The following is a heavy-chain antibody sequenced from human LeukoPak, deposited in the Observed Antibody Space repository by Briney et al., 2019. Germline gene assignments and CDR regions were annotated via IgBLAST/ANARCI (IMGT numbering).Heavy chain of an antibody. J-gene: IGHJ2*01. Sequence: SVKVSCKASGGTFSSYTISWVRQARGQGLEWMGRIIPILGIANYAQKFQGRVTITADKSTSTAYMELSSLRSEDTAVYYCARAGGNSVWYFDLWGRGTLVTVSS. CDR3: ARAGGNSVWYFDL. CDR2: IIPILGIA. D-gene: IGHD4-23*01. V-gene: IGHV1-69*02. CDR1: GGTFSSYT.